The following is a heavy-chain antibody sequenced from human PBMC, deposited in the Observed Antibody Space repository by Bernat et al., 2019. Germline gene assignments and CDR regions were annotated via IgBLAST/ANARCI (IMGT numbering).Heavy chain of an antibody. CDR3: ESEKQEEKYYYGSGSYSVGAFDI. CDR1: GFTFSSYA. Sequence: QVQLVESGGGVVQPGRSLRLSCAASGFTFSSYAMHWVRQAPGKGLEWVAVISYDGSNKYYADSVKGRFTISRDNSKNTLYLQMNSLRAEDTAVYYCESEKQEEKYYYGSGSYSVGAFDIWGQGTMVTVSS. V-gene: IGHV3-30-3*01. CDR2: ISYDGSNK. D-gene: IGHD3-10*01. J-gene: IGHJ3*02.